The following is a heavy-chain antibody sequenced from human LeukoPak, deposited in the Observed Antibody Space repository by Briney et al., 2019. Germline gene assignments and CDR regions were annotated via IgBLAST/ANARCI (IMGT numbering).Heavy chain of an antibody. Sequence: SQTLSLTCTVSGGSISSGSYYWSWIRQPAGKGLEWIGRIYTSGSTNYNPSLKSRVTISVDTSKNQFSLKLSSVTAADTAVYYCARGFSPITIFVQYYMDVWGKGTTVTVSS. V-gene: IGHV4-61*02. D-gene: IGHD3-3*01. CDR1: GGSISSGSYY. J-gene: IGHJ6*03. CDR3: ARGFSPITIFVQYYMDV. CDR2: IYTSGST.